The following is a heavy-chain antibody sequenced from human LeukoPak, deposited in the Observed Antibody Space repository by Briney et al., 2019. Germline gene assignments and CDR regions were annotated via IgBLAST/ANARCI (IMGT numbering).Heavy chain of an antibody. D-gene: IGHD2-21*02. Sequence: PGRSLRLSCAASGFTFSSYAMHWVRQAPGKGLEWVAVISYDGSNKYYADSVKGRFTISRDNSKNTLYLQMNSLRAEDAAVYHCARDSGGDYGYYYYGMDVWGQGTTVTVSS. CDR1: GFTFSSYA. CDR3: ARDSGGDYGYYYYGMDV. J-gene: IGHJ6*02. V-gene: IGHV3-30-3*01. CDR2: ISYDGSNK.